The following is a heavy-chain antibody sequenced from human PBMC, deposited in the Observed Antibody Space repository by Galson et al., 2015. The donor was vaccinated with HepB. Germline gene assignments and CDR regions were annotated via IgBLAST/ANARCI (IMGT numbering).Heavy chain of an antibody. CDR2: ISSNGGST. J-gene: IGHJ5*02. Sequence: SLRLSCAASGFTFSSYTMHWVRQAPGKGLEYVSAISSNGGSTYYADSVKGRFTISRDNSKNTLYLQMSSLRAEDTAVYYCVRDLRFFEWRNWFDPWGQGTLVTVSS. D-gene: IGHD3-3*01. CDR3: VRDLRFFEWRNWFDP. CDR1: GFTFSSYT. V-gene: IGHV3-64D*06.